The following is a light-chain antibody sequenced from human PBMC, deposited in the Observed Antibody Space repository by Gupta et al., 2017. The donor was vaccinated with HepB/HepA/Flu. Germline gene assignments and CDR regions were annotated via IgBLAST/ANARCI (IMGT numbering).Light chain of an antibody. CDR1: QGISSA. CDR3: QQFYNGVT. J-gene: IGKJ4*01. Sequence: AIQLTQSPSSLSASVGDRVTITCRASQGISSALAWYQQKPGKPHKLLIFDASSLESEVSSRFSGSGSGTDFTLTISSLQPEDFATYYCQQFYNGVTFGGGTKVEIK. CDR2: DAS. V-gene: IGKV1D-13*01.